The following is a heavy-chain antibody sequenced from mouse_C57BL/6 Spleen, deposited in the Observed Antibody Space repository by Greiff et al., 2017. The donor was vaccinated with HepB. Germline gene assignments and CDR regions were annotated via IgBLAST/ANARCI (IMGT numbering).Heavy chain of an antibody. V-gene: IGHV1-55*01. CDR1: GYTFTSYW. CDR3: ARGDYGNYEHFDY. D-gene: IGHD2-1*01. Sequence: VKLQQPGAELVKPGASVKMSCKASGYTFTSYWITWVKQRPGQGLEWIGDIYPGSGSTNYNEKFKSKATLTVDTSSSTAYMQLSSLTSEDSAVYYCARGDYGNYEHFDYWGQGTTLTVSS. J-gene: IGHJ2*01. CDR2: IYPGSGST.